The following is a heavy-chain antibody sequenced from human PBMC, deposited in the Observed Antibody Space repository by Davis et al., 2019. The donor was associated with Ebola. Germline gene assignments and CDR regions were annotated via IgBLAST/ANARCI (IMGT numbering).Heavy chain of an antibody. V-gene: IGHV3-64*02. Sequence: GESLKISCAASGFAFSNFAMHWVRQAPGKGLEFVSGITGNGGFTYYADSVKGRFTISRDNSNNTLYLQVGSVRAEDMAVYYCAREERFLEWLEGNYYYGMDVWGQGTTVTVSS. CDR3: AREERFLEWLEGNYYYGMDV. D-gene: IGHD3-3*01. CDR1: GFAFSNFA. J-gene: IGHJ6*02. CDR2: ITGNGGFT.